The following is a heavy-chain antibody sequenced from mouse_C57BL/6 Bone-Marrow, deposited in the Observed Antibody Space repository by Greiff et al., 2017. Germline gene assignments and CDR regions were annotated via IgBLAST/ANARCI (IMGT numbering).Heavy chain of an antibody. CDR3: ASGSGLYYFEN. V-gene: IGHV8-8*01. CDR2: IWWDDDK. CDR1: GFSLSTFGMG. D-gene: IGHD1-1*01. Sequence: QVTLKESGPGILQPSQTLSLTCSFSGFSLSTFGMGVGWIRQPSGKGLEWLAHIWWDDDKYYNPALKSRLTIAKDTSKNQVFLKIANVDTAETATYYCASGSGLYYFENWGQGTTLTVSS. J-gene: IGHJ2*01.